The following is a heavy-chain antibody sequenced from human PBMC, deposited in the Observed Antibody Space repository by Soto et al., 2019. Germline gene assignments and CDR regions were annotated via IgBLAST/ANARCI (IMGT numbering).Heavy chain of an antibody. CDR1: GFTFDDYA. Sequence: GGSLRLSCAASGFTFDDYAMHWVRQAPGKGLEWVSGISWNSGSIGYADSVKGRFTISRDNAKNSLYLQMNSLRAEDTALYYCAKDLVGARPYWGQGTPVTVSS. CDR2: ISWNSGSI. D-gene: IGHD1-26*01. J-gene: IGHJ4*02. V-gene: IGHV3-9*01. CDR3: AKDLVGARPY.